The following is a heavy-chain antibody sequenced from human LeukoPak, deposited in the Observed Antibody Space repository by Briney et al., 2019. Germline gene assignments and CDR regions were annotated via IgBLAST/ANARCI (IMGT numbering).Heavy chain of an antibody. J-gene: IGHJ5*02. Sequence: SGTLSLTCAVSGGSISSSNWWNWVRQPPGKGLEWIGEIYHSGSTNYNPSLKSRVTISVDKTKNQFSLKLSSVTAADTAVYYCARGPYSSSWSNWFDPWGQGTLVTVSS. CDR2: IYHSGST. CDR3: ARGPYSSSWSNWFDP. V-gene: IGHV4-4*02. CDR1: GGSISSSNW. D-gene: IGHD6-13*01.